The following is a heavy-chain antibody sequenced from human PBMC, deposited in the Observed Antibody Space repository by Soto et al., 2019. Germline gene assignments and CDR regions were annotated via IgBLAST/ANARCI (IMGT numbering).Heavy chain of an antibody. V-gene: IGHV1-46*01. CDR1: GYTFTSYT. CDR2: INPSLGNT. CDR3: AREIVVDDAFDI. Sequence: ASVKVSCKASGYTFTSYTMHWVRQAPGQGLEWMGRINPSLGNTKYSQKFQGRVTITRDTSASTAYMELSSLRSEDTAVYYCAREIVVDDAFDIWGQGTMVTVSS. D-gene: IGHD2-15*01. J-gene: IGHJ3*02.